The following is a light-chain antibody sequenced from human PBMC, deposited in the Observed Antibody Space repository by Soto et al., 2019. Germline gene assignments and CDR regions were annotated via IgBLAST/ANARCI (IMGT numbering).Light chain of an antibody. J-gene: IGLJ2*01. Sequence: QPALTQPASVSGSPGQSITISCTGTSSDVGGYDFVSWYQQHPGKAPKLMIYDVSSRPSGVSSRFSGFKSGDTASLTISGLQAVDEGDYYCSSYTSSNTLVFGGGTK. V-gene: IGLV2-14*01. CDR3: SSYTSSNTLV. CDR1: SSDVGGYDF. CDR2: DVS.